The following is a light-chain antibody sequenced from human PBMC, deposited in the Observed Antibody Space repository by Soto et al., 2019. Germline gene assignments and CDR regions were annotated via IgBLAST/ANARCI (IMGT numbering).Light chain of an antibody. CDR1: QSVTTN. V-gene: IGKV3-11*01. CDR3: QQRSNWPWT. CDR2: DAS. Sequence: EIVMTQSPATVSASPGGRATLSCRATQSVTTNLAWYQQKPGQAPRLLIYDASNRVTGIPARFSGSGSGTDFTLTISSLEPEDFAVYYCQQRSNWPWTFGQGTKVDIK. J-gene: IGKJ1*01.